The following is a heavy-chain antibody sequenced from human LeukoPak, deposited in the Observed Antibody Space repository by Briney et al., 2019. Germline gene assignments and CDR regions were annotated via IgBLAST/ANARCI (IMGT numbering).Heavy chain of an antibody. D-gene: IGHD3-16*02. CDR1: GFSLSTSGVG. CDR3: AHSSYDYVWGSYRLLRFDY. CDR2: IYWDDDK. Sequence: SGPTLVNPTQTLTLTCTLSGFSLSTSGVGVGWIRQPPGKALEWLALIYWDDDKRYSPSLKSRLTITKDTSKNQVVLTMTNMDPVDTATYYCAHSSYDYVWGSYRLLRFDYWGQGTLVTVSS. V-gene: IGHV2-5*02. J-gene: IGHJ4*02.